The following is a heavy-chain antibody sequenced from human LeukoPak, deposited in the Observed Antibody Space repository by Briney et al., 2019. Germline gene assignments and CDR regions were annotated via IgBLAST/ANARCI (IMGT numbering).Heavy chain of an antibody. D-gene: IGHD2-21*01. CDR1: GFTFSNYW. CDR3: AREGLWVGLDSGKTRQAYWES. Sequence: GGSLRLSCAASGFTFSNYWMSWVRQAAGKGLKWVVNIKEDGSEKYYADSVKGRFTISRDNAKNSLNLQMNSLRAEDTAVYYCAREGLWVGLDSGKTRQAYWESWGQGTVVTVSS. CDR2: IKEDGSEK. V-gene: IGHV3-7*04. J-gene: IGHJ3*01.